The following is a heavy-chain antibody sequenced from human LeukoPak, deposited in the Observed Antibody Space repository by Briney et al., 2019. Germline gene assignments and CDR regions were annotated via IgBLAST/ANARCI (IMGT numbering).Heavy chain of an antibody. J-gene: IGHJ4*02. D-gene: IGHD3-22*01. CDR3: ARGRYDSSGYYLFFDY. V-gene: IGHV4-34*01. Sequence: SETLSLTCAVYGGSFSGYYWSWIRQPPGKGLEWIGEINHSGSTNYNPSLKSRVTISVDTSKNQFSLKLSSVTAADTAVYYCARGRYDSSGYYLFFDYRGQGTLVTVSS. CDR1: GGSFSGYY. CDR2: INHSGST.